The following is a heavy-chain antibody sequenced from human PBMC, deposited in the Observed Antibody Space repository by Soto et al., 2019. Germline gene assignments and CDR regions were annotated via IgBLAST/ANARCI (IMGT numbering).Heavy chain of an antibody. V-gene: IGHV1-69*04. D-gene: IGHD1-7*01. Sequence: ASVKVSCKASGGTFSSYTISWVRQAPGQGLEWMGRIIPILGIANYAQKFQGRVTITADKSTSTAYMELSSLRSEDTAVYYCARDKIAGPTKPADDWAQGTPVPGAS. J-gene: IGHJ4*02. CDR2: IIPILGIA. CDR3: ARDKIAGPTKPADD. CDR1: GGTFSSYT.